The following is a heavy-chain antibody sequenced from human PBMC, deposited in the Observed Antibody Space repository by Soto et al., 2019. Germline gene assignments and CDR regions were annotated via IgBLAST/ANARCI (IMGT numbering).Heavy chain of an antibody. J-gene: IGHJ4*02. CDR1: GFTFSSYA. CDR2: ISGSGGST. Sequence: EVQLLESGGGLVQPGGSLRLSCAASGFTFSSYAMSWVRQAPGKGLEWVSAISGSGGSTYYADSVKGRFTISRDNSKNTLYLQMNSLRAEDTAVYYCAKVISGARLSLEWLLFPYDYWGQGTLVTVSS. D-gene: IGHD3-3*01. CDR3: AKVISGARLSLEWLLFPYDY. V-gene: IGHV3-23*01.